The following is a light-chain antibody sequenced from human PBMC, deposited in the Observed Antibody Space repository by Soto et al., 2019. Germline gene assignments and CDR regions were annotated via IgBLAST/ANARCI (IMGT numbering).Light chain of an antibody. CDR3: QQSDDSPGT. J-gene: IGKJ1*01. V-gene: IGKV3-20*01. CDR1: QSVSSSY. Sequence: EIVLTQSPGTLSLSPGERATLSCRASQSVSSSYLAWYQQKPGQAPRLLIYGASNRATAIPDRFSGSGSGTDFTLTISRLEPEDFAVCYCQQSDDSPGTFGQGTKVDNK. CDR2: GAS.